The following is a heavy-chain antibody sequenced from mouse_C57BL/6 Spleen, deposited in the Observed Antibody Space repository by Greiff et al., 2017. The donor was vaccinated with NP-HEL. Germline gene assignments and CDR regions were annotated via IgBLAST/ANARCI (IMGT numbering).Heavy chain of an antibody. CDR2: INPNNGGT. Sequence: EVQLQQSGPELVKPGASVKIPCKASGYTFTDYNMDWVKQSHGKSLEWIGDINPNNGGTIYNQKFKGKATLTVDKYSSTAYMELRSLTSEDTAFYYCAIRQCYYYRFAYWGQGTLVTVSA. CDR3: AIRQCYYYRFAY. CDR1: GYTFTDYN. D-gene: IGHD1-1*01. J-gene: IGHJ3*01. V-gene: IGHV1-18*01.